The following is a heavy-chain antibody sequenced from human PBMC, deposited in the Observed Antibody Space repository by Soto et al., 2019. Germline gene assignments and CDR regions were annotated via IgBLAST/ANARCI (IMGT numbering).Heavy chain of an antibody. Sequence: EVQLVESGGGLVQPGGSLRLSCAASGFTFSSYWMSWVRQAPGKGLEWVANIKQDGSEKYYVDSVKGRFTISRDNAKNSLYLQINSLRAEDTAVYYCARGGYYDILTAPLDIDYWGQGTLVTVSS. D-gene: IGHD3-9*01. CDR1: GFTFSSYW. CDR2: IKQDGSEK. J-gene: IGHJ4*02. CDR3: ARGGYYDILTAPLDIDY. V-gene: IGHV3-7*04.